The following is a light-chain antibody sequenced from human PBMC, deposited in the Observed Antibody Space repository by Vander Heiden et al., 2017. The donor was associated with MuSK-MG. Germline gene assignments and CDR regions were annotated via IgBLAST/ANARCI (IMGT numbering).Light chain of an antibody. CDR1: SLRSYY. CDR3: NYRDSSGKHVV. V-gene: IGLV3-19*01. CDR2: GKN. Sequence: SSELTQDPAVSVALGQTVRITCQGDSLRSYYASWYQQKPGQAPVLVIYGKNNRPSGIPDRFSGSSSGNTASLTITGAQAEDEADYYCNYRDSSGKHVVFGGGTKLNVL. J-gene: IGLJ2*01.